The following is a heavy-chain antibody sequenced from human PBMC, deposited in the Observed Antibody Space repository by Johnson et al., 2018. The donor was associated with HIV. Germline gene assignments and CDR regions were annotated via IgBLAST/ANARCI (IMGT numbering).Heavy chain of an antibody. Sequence: QVQLVESGGGVVQPGRSLRLSCAASEFTFSSYGMHWVRQAPGKGLEWVAFIRYDGRNKYYRDSVKGRFTISRDNSKYTLYLHMNSLRAEDTAVYYCAKLGGEDGFDIWGQGTMVTVSS. CDR1: EFTFSSYG. D-gene: IGHD2-21*01. V-gene: IGHV3-30*02. CDR2: IRYDGRNK. J-gene: IGHJ3*02. CDR3: AKLGGEDGFDI.